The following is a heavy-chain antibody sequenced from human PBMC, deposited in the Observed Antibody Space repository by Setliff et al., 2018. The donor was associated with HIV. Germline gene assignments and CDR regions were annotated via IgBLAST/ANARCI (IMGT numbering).Heavy chain of an antibody. CDR2: ISGSGAST. CDR3: AKDGISGGAYPPYYFDY. D-gene: IGHD2-15*01. Sequence: GGSLRLSCAASGFTFNTYAMSWVRQAPGKGLEWVAVISGSGASTFYADSVKGRFTISRDNSKSTLYLQMNGLRVEDTAVYYCAKDGISGGAYPPYYFDYWGHGTLVTVSS. J-gene: IGHJ4*01. V-gene: IGHV3-23*01. CDR1: GFTFNTYA.